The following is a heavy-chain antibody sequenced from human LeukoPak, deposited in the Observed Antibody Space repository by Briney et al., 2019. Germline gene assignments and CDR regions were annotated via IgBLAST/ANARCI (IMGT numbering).Heavy chain of an antibody. CDR3: ARSSSSWHYFDY. J-gene: IGHJ4*02. V-gene: IGHV3-7*01. CDR1: GFTFSTNW. CDR2: IKEDGSEK. D-gene: IGHD6-13*01. Sequence: GGSLRLSCAASGFTFSTNWMSWVRQAPGKGLEWVANIKEDGSEKYYVDSVKGRFTISRDNAKNSLYLQMNSLRAEDTAVYYCARSSSSWHYFDYWGQGTLVTVSS.